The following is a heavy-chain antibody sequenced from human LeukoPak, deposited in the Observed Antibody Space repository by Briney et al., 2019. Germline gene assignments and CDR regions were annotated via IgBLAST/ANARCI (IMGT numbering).Heavy chain of an antibody. CDR2: ISSGSSYI. D-gene: IGHD3-10*02. CDR3: AELGITMIGGV. Sequence: GGSLRLSCAASGFTFSSYTMNWVRQAPGKGLEWVSSISSGSSYIYYADSVKGRFTISRDNAKNSLYLQMNSLRAEDTAVYYCAELGITMIGGVWGKGTTVTISS. V-gene: IGHV3-21*01. CDR1: GFTFSSYT. J-gene: IGHJ6*04.